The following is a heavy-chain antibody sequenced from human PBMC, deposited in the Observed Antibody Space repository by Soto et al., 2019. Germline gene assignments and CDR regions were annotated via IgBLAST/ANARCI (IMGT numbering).Heavy chain of an antibody. CDR1: GFTVSIYH. J-gene: IGHJ4*02. Sequence: GGSLRLSCAASGFTVSIYHMSWVRQAPGKGLEWVSVIYTAGSADFADSVKGRFTVSRDNSKNTLYLQMNSLRAEDTAVYYCARAPSWTAGPFDYWGQGTLVTVSS. CDR3: ARAPSWTAGPFDY. D-gene: IGHD6-25*01. V-gene: IGHV3-66*01. CDR2: IYTAGSA.